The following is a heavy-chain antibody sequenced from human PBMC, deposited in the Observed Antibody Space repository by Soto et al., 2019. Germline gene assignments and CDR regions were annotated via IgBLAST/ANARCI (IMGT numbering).Heavy chain of an antibody. J-gene: IGHJ4*02. CDR2: STPMHGIT. CDR1: GGASGNYG. Sequence: QVQLVQSGAEVKKPGSAVQVSCKTAGGASGNYGISWVRQAPGQGLEWTGASTPMHGITNYAQKFKGRITITADTPTSTVYLELRGLISADTAVYYCARDIARSGSYFDLWGQGTLVTVSS. V-gene: IGHV1-69*09. D-gene: IGHD6-13*01. CDR3: ARDIARSGSYFDL.